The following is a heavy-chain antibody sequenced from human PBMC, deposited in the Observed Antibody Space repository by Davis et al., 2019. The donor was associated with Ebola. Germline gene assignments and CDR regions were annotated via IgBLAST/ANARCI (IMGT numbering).Heavy chain of an antibody. V-gene: IGHV3-23*01. CDR1: GFTLSDYS. D-gene: IGHD3-10*01. CDR3: AKEELKVFDY. J-gene: IGHJ4*02. Sequence: GESLKISCAASGFTLSDYSMNWVRQAPGKGLEWVSAISGTRGSTHYADSVKGRFTISRDNSKNTLILQMNSLRAEDTAIYYCAKEELKVFDYWGQGTLVTVSS. CDR2: ISGTRGST.